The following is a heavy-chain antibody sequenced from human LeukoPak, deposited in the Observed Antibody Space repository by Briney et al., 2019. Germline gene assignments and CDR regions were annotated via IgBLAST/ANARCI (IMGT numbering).Heavy chain of an antibody. CDR1: GFTFDDYA. Sequence: GRSLRLSCAASGFTFDDYAMHWVRQAPGKGLEWVSGISWNSGSIGYADSVKGRFTISRDNSKNTLYLQMTSLRAEDTAVYYCAKDSEYGGNYNYWGQGTLVTVSS. CDR2: ISWNSGSI. J-gene: IGHJ4*02. CDR3: AKDSEYGGNYNY. D-gene: IGHD2-21*02. V-gene: IGHV3-9*01.